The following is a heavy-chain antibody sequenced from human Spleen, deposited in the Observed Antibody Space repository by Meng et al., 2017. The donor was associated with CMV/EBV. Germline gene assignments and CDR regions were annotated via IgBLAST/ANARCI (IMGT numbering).Heavy chain of an antibody. CDR2: INPDGSDK. V-gene: IGHV3-7*01. J-gene: IGHJ3*02. Sequence: GGSLRLSCAVSRFSFSESWMSWVRQAPGKGLEWVANINPDGSDKYYVDSVKGRFTISRDNTKNSLYLQMNSLRAEDTAVYYCARDLLDERTTVTPFDAFDIWGQGTMVTVSS. CDR1: RFSFSESW. D-gene: IGHD4-17*01. CDR3: ARDLLDERTTVTPFDAFDI.